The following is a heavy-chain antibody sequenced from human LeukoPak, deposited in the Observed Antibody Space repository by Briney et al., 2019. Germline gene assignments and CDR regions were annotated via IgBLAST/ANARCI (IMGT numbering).Heavy chain of an antibody. Sequence: GGSLRLSCVASGFAFSSYWMNWVRQAPGKGLEWVSSISSSSSYIYYADSVKGRFTISRDNAKNSLYLQMNSLRAEDTAVYYCARGKVATITRDYYYYMDVWGKGTTVTISS. CDR2: ISSSSSYI. J-gene: IGHJ6*03. V-gene: IGHV3-21*01. D-gene: IGHD5-12*01. CDR1: GFAFSSYW. CDR3: ARGKVATITRDYYYYMDV.